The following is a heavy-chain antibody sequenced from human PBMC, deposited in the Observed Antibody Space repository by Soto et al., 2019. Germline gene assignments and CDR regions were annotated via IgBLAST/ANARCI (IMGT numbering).Heavy chain of an antibody. CDR2: ISSSSSYI. J-gene: IGHJ6*02. D-gene: IGHD6-13*01. V-gene: IGHV3-21*01. CDR1: GFTISSYS. CDR3: ARARYGYSSSWYVDYYYYGMDV. Sequence: GGSLRLSCAASGFTISSYSMHWVRQAPGKGLEWVSSISSSSSYIYYADSVKGRFTISRDNAKNSLYLQMSSLRAEDTAVYYCARARYGYSSSWYVDYYYYGMDVWGQGTTVTVSS.